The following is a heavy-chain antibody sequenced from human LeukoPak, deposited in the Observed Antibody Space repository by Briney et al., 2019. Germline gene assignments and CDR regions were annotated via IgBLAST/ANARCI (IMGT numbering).Heavy chain of an antibody. CDR3: ARDGGHGGYDYAMDL. V-gene: IGHV3-48*03. Sequence: GGSLRLSCAASGFXFSSYEINWVRQAPGKGLEWVSYISSSGSTIYYADSVKGRFTISRDNAKNSLYLQMNSLRAEDTAVYYCARDGGHGGYDYAMDLWGQGTMVTVSS. J-gene: IGHJ3*01. CDR2: ISSSGSTI. CDR1: GFXFSSYE. D-gene: IGHD5-12*01.